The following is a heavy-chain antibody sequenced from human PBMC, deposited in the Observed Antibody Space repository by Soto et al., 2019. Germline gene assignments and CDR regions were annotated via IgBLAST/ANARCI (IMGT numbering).Heavy chain of an antibody. D-gene: IGHD3-10*01. CDR2: LSPSGTYI. CDR3: ARSSGVTETYKNWFAP. CDR1: GFNFFTHN. V-gene: IGHV3-21*01. Sequence: GGSLRLSCAASGFNFFTHNMDWVRQPPGKGLEWVASLSPSGTYIYYGDSVKGRFTISRDNAKSSLYLQMNSLSDEDTAIYYCARSSGVTETYKNWFAPWGQGTLVTVSS. J-gene: IGHJ5*02.